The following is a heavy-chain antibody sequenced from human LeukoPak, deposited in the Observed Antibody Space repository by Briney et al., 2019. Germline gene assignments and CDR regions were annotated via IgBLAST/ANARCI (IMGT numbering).Heavy chain of an antibody. CDR1: GGTFSSYA. CDR3: ARHGNYYDSPGVWFDP. CDR2: IIPTFGTA. D-gene: IGHD3-22*01. V-gene: IGHV1-69*01. J-gene: IGHJ5*02. Sequence: SVKVSCKASGGTFSSYAISWVRQAPGQELEWMGGIIPTFGTANYAQKFQGRVTITADESTSTAYMELSSLRSEDTAVYYCARHGNYYDSPGVWFDPWGQGTLVTVSS.